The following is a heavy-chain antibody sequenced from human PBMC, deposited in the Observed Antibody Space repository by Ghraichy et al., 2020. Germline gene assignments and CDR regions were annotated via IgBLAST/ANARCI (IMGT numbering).Heavy chain of an antibody. Sequence: GGSLRLSCAASGFTFSAYYMSWIRQAPGKGLEWVSYITTSGSTIYYADSMKGRFTISRDNAKNSLYLQMNSLRAEDTAVYYCARFRGYCSGLSCYPYYFDYWGQGTLVTVSS. CDR2: ITTSGSTI. J-gene: IGHJ4*02. CDR3: ARFRGYCSGLSCYPYYFDY. V-gene: IGHV3-11*01. CDR1: GFTFSAYY. D-gene: IGHD2-15*01.